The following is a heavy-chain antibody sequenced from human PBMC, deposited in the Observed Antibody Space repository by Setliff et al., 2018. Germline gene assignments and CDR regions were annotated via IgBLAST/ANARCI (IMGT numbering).Heavy chain of an antibody. J-gene: IGHJ5*02. D-gene: IGHD3-10*01. CDR3: ARAPPYYGSGLLWFDP. CDR2: IYYSGST. V-gene: IGHV4-30-4*08. Sequence: SETLSLTCTVSGGSISSGDYYWSWIRQPPGKGLEWIGYIYYSGSTYYNPSLKSRVTISVDTSKNQFSLELSSVTAADTAVYYCARAPPYYGSGLLWFDPWGQGTLVTV. CDR1: GGSISSGDYY.